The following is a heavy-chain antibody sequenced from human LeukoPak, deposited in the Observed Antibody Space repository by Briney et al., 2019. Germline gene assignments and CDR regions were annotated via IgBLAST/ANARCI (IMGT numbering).Heavy chain of an antibody. CDR3: AGLVGRYSSGLYYYYFDY. J-gene: IGHJ4*02. Sequence: PSETLSLTCTVSGDSINSLDLWSRVRQPPGKGLEWIGEMYLSGTTHSNPSVKSRVTISIDKSKNQFFLNLSSVTAADTAVYYCAGLVGRYSSGLYYYYFDYWGQGTLVTVSS. D-gene: IGHD3-22*01. V-gene: IGHV4-4*02. CDR2: MYLSGTT. CDR1: GDSINSLDL.